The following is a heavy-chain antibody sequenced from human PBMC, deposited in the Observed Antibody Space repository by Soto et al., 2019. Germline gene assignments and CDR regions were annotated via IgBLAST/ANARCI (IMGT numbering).Heavy chain of an antibody. CDR3: ARDLHCSSTSCYGPRFDY. D-gene: IGHD2-2*01. Sequence: GGSLRLSCAASGFTFSSYWMTWVRQAPGKGLEWVANIEQDGSEKYYVDSVKGRFTVSRDSVKNSLYLQMNSLGAEDTAVYYCARDLHCSSTSCYGPRFDYWGQGTLVTVSS. CDR1: GFTFSSYW. J-gene: IGHJ4*02. V-gene: IGHV3-7*01. CDR2: IEQDGSEK.